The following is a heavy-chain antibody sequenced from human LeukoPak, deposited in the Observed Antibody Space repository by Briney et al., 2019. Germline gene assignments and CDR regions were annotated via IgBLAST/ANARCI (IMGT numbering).Heavy chain of an antibody. J-gene: IGHJ5*02. V-gene: IGHV4-39*01. CDR1: GGSICSSSYY. CDR2: MYYSGSS. Sequence: SETLSLTCNVSGGSICSSSYYWGWIRQPPGKGLEWIGSMYYSGSSYYNPSLKSRVTISVDTSKNQFSLKLSSVTAADTAVYYCARQYSGYLRNWFDPWGQGTLVTVSS. D-gene: IGHD5-12*01. CDR3: ARQYSGYLRNWFDP.